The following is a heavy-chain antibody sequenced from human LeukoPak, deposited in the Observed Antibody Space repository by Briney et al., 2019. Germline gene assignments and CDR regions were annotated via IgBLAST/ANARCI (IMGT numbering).Heavy chain of an antibody. CDR2: ISGSGGST. J-gene: IGHJ4*02. CDR3: ARNGIADEFDY. V-gene: IGHV3-23*01. Sequence: GGSLRLSCAASGFTFSSCAVSWVRQAPGKGLEWVSAISGSGGSTYYADSVKGRFIISRDNSKNTLYLQMNSLRAEDTAVYYCARNGIADEFDYWGQGTLVTVSS. D-gene: IGHD1-14*01. CDR1: GFTFSSCA.